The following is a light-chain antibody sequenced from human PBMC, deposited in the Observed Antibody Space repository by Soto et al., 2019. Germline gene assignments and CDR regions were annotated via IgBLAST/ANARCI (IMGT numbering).Light chain of an antibody. V-gene: IGLV2-14*01. J-gene: IGLJ2*01. CDR2: GVT. Sequence: QSALTQPASVSGSPGQSITISCTATISDIGDFNYVSWYQQHPGKAPKLMIYGVTIRPSGVSNRFFGSKSGNTASLIISGLQAEDEADYYCSSYTSSSTLVFGGGTKVTVL. CDR1: ISDIGDFNY. CDR3: SSYTSSSTLV.